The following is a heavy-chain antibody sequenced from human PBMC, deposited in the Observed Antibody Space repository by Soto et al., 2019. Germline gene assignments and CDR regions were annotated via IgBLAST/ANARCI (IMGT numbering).Heavy chain of an antibody. Sequence: PSETLSLTCTVSGGSISSGDYYWSWIRQPPGKGLEWIGYIYYSGSTYYNPSLKSRVTISVDTSKNQFSLKLSSVTAADTAVYYCARVYGGVYALFSDWGQGTLVTSPQ. CDR3: ARVYGGVYALFSD. CDR2: IYYSGST. D-gene: IGHD2-8*01. CDR1: GGSISSGDYY. J-gene: IGHJ4*02. V-gene: IGHV4-30-4*01.